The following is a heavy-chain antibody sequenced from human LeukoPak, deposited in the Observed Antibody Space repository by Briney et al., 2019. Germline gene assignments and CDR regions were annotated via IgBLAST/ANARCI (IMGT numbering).Heavy chain of an antibody. CDR3: ARAYDSGWYPFDY. J-gene: IGHJ4*01. Sequence: SETLSLTCTVSGGSISGYYWSWIRQPPGKGLEWIGYIYYSGSTNYNPSLKSRVTISVDTSKNQFSLKLSSVTAADTAVYYCARAYDSGWYPFDYWGQGTLVTVSS. V-gene: IGHV4-59*01. D-gene: IGHD6-19*01. CDR2: IYYSGST. CDR1: GGSISGYY.